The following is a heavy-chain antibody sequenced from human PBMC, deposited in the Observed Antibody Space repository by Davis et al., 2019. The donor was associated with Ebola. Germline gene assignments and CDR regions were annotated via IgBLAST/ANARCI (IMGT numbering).Heavy chain of an antibody. CDR1: GYTFTSYG. CDR3: ARDCSGGSCYLHFQH. D-gene: IGHD2-15*01. CDR2: ISAYNGNT. V-gene: IGHV1-18*01. J-gene: IGHJ1*01. Sequence: ASVKVSCKASGYTFTSYGISWVRQAPGQGLEWMGWISAYNGNTNYAQKLQGRVTMTTDTSTSTAYMELRSLRSDGTAVYYCARDCSGGSCYLHFQHWGQGTLVTVSS.